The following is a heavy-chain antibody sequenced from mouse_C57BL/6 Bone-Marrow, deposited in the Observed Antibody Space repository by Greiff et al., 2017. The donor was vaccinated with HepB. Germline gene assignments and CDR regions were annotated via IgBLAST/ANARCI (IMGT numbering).Heavy chain of an antibody. D-gene: IGHD3-3*01. V-gene: IGHV5-12*01. CDR3: ARSYRAKGGYAMDY. CDR1: GFTFSDYY. CDR2: ISNGGGST. J-gene: IGHJ4*01. Sequence: EVMLVESGGGLVQPGGSLKLSCAASGFTFSDYYMYWVRQTPEKRLEWVAYISNGGGSTYYPDTVKGRFTISRDNAKNTLYLQMSRLKSEDTAMYYCARSYRAKGGYAMDYWGQGTSVTVSS.